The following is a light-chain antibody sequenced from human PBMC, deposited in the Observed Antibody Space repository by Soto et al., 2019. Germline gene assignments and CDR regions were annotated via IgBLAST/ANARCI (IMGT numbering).Light chain of an antibody. CDR3: AAWDDSLSGWV. Sequence: QSVLTQPFSASGTPGQRVTISFSGSSSNIGSNYVYWYQQLPGTAPKLLIYRNNQRPSGVPDRFSGSKSGTSASLAISGLRSEDEADYYCAAWDDSLSGWVFGGGTKLTVL. CDR1: SSNIGSNY. V-gene: IGLV1-47*01. J-gene: IGLJ3*02. CDR2: RNN.